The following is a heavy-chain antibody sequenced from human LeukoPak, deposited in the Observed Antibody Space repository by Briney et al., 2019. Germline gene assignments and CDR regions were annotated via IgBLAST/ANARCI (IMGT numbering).Heavy chain of an antibody. CDR2: VYHSGSS. CDR1: GGSISSSNW. J-gene: IGHJ4*02. V-gene: IGHV4-4*02. CDR3: ASRITMVRGVGN. D-gene: IGHD3-10*01. Sequence: SETLSLTCAVSGGSISSSNWWSWVRQPPGKGLEWIGEVYHSGSSNYNPSLKSRVTISVDKSKSQFSLNLTSVTAADTAVYFCASRITMVRGVGNWGQGILVTVSS.